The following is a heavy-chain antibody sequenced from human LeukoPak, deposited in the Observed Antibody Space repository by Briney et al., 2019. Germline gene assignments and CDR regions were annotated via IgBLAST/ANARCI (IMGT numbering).Heavy chain of an antibody. CDR2: IYYSGST. D-gene: IGHD3-10*01. Sequence: SETLSFTCTVSGGSISSYYWSWIRQPPGKGLEWIGYIYYSGSTNYNPSLKSRVTISVDTSKNQFSLKLSSVTAADTAVYYCARGPSSPLLWFGEFDYWGQGTLVTVSS. CDR1: GGSISSYY. J-gene: IGHJ4*02. CDR3: ARGPSSPLLWFGEFDY. V-gene: IGHV4-59*01.